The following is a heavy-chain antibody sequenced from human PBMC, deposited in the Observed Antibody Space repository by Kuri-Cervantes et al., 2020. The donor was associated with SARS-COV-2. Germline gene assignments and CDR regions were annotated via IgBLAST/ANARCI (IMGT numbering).Heavy chain of an antibody. CDR2: IIPIFGTA. D-gene: IGHD5-24*01. CDR1: GGTFSSYA. J-gene: IGHJ4*02. V-gene: IGHV1-69*06. CDR3: ARDAIRDGYNEGY. Sequence: SVKVSCKASGGTFSSYAISWVRQAPGQGLEWMGGIIPIFGTANYAQKFQGRVTITADKSTSTAYMELCSLRSEDTAVYYCARDAIRDGYNEGYWGQGTLVTVSS.